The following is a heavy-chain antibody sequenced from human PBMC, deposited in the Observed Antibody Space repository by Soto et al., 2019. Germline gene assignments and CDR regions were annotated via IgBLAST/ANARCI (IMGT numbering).Heavy chain of an antibody. CDR3: VRYEATALDY. CDR1: GDSMSSSNW. Sequence: QVQLQESGPGLLKPSGTLSLTCTVSGDSMSSSNWWNWVRQPPGKGLEWIGEAHHSGRTNYNPSLKTRVTTSVDRAQNLFSLKLASVTAADTAVYYCVRYEATALDYWGQGILVTVSS. CDR2: AHHSGRT. D-gene: IGHD3-16*01. J-gene: IGHJ4*02. V-gene: IGHV4-4*02.